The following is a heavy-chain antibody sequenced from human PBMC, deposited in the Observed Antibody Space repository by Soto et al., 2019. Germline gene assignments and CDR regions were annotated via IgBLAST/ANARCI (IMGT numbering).Heavy chain of an antibody. J-gene: IGHJ4*02. CDR2: IDPSDSQT. CDR3: ARLRGRHSSWYSETPHFDY. CDR1: GYSFAGYW. V-gene: IGHV5-10-1*01. D-gene: IGHD6-13*01. Sequence: GESLKISCKGSGYSFAGYWITWVRQKPGKGLEWMGRIDPSDSQTYYSPSFRGHVTISVTKSITTVFLQWSSLRASDTAMYYCARLRGRHSSWYSETPHFDYWGQGTLVTVSS.